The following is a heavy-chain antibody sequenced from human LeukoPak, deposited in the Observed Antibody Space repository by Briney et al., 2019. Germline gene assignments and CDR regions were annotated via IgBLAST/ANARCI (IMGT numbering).Heavy chain of an antibody. J-gene: IGHJ3*02. CDR2: IYTSGST. CDR3: XXXXXXXXXSSAEGDAFDI. V-gene: IGHV4-61*02. CDR1: GGSISSGSYY. Sequence: SETPSLTCTVSGGSISSGSYYWSWIRQPVGKGLEWIGRIYTSGSTNYNPSLKSRVTISVDTSKNQFSLKLSSVTAADTAVYXXXXXXXXXXXSSAEGDAFDIWGQGTMVTVSS. D-gene: IGHD3-22*01.